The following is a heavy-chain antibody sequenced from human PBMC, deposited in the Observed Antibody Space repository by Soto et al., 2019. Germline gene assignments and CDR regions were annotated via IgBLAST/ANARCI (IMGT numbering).Heavy chain of an antibody. CDR2: IWYDGSNK. D-gene: IGHD3-22*01. V-gene: IGHV3-33*01. CDR3: ARERTTYYYARSGYYSAFDI. CDR1: GFTFSSYG. J-gene: IGHJ3*02. Sequence: QVQLVESGGGVVQPGRSLRLSCAASGFTFSSYGMHWVRQAPGKGLEWVAVIWYDGSNKYYADCVKGRFTISRDNSKNTLYLKMNSLRAEDTAVYYCARERTTYYYARSGYYSAFDIWGQGKMVTVSS.